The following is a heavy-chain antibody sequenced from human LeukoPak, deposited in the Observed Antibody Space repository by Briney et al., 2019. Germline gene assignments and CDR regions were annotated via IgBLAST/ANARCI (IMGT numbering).Heavy chain of an antibody. Sequence: SETLSLTCAVYGGSFSGYYWSWIRQPPGKGLEWIGEINHSGSTNYNPSLKSRVTISVDTSKNQLSLKLSSVTAADTAVYYCARGVGAGKGVDYWGQGTLVTVSS. CDR1: GGSFSGYY. D-gene: IGHD1-26*01. V-gene: IGHV4-34*01. CDR2: INHSGST. J-gene: IGHJ4*02. CDR3: ARGVGAGKGVDY.